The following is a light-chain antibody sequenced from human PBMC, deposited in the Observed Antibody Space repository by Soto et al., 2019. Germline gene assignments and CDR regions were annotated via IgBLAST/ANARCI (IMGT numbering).Light chain of an antibody. Sequence: QSALTQPASVSGSPGQSITISCTGTSSDVGAYSYVSWYQQHPGKAPKLMIYEVSYRPSGVSNRFSGSKFGNTASLTISGLQAEDEADYYCASYAGFYTLLFGGGTKVTVL. V-gene: IGLV2-14*01. J-gene: IGLJ2*01. CDR3: ASYAGFYTLL. CDR1: SSDVGAYSY. CDR2: EVS.